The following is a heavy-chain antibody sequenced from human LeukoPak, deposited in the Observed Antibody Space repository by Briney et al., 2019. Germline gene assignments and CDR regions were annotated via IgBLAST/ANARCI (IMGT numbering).Heavy chain of an antibody. CDR2: ISYDGSNK. V-gene: IGHV3-30-3*01. D-gene: IGHD4-23*01. J-gene: IGHJ4*02. CDR3: ARCDYYGGSPSDY. Sequence: PGGSLRLSCAASGFTFSSYAMHWVRQAPGKGLEWVAVISYDGSNKYYADSVKGRFTISRDNSKNTLYLQMNSLRAEDTAVYYCARCDYYGGSPSDYWGQGTLVTVSS. CDR1: GFTFSSYA.